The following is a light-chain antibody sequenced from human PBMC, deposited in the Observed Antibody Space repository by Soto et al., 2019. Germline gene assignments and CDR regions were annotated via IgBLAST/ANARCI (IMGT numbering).Light chain of an antibody. CDR1: SSDVGGYNY. J-gene: IGLJ1*01. CDR2: DVS. CDR3: CSYAGSYLNV. V-gene: IGLV2-11*01. Sequence: QSALTQPRSVSGSPGRSVTISCTGTSSDVGGYNYVSWYQQHPGKAPKLMIYDVSKRPSGVPDRFSGSKSGNTASLTISGLQAEDEADYYCCSYAGSYLNVFGTGTKLTVL.